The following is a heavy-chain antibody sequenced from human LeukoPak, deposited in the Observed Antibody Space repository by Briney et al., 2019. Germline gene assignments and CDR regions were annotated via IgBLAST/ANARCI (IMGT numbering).Heavy chain of an antibody. CDR3: ARDDLSSDGAVYYYYMDV. V-gene: IGHV3-48*01. CDR2: ISSSSSTI. J-gene: IGHJ6*03. CDR1: GFTFSSYS. D-gene: IGHD6-6*01. Sequence: GGSLRLSCAASGFTFSSYSMNWVRQAPGKGLEWVSYISSSSSTIYYADSVKGRFTISRDNAKNPLYLQMNSLRAEDTAVYYSARDDLSSDGAVYYYYMDVWGKGTTVTVSS.